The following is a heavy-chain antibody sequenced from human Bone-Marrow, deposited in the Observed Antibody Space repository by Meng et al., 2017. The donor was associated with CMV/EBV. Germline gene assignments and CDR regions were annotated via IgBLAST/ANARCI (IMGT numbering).Heavy chain of an antibody. CDR2: IYYSGST. CDR1: GGSISSYY. D-gene: IGHD3-10*01. V-gene: IGHV4-59*01. J-gene: IGHJ4*02. CDR3: ARAPMVRGAPFDY. Sequence: LRLSGTVSGGSISSYYWSWIRQPPGKGLEWIGYIYYSGSTNYNPSLKSRVTISVDTSKNQFSLKLSSVTAADTAVYYCARAPMVRGAPFDYWGQGTLVTVSS.